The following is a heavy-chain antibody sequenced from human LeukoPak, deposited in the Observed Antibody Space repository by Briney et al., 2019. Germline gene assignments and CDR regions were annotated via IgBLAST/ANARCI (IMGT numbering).Heavy chain of an antibody. J-gene: IGHJ4*02. Sequence: VASVKVSCTASGYTSTSNYIHWVRQAPGQGLEWMGMIYPRGGSTSYAQKFQGRVTVTRDTSTSTVHMELSGLRSEDTAVYYCARDQEGVDYWGQGTLVTVSS. CDR1: GYTSTSNY. CDR2: IYPRGGST. V-gene: IGHV1-46*01. CDR3: ARDQEGVDY.